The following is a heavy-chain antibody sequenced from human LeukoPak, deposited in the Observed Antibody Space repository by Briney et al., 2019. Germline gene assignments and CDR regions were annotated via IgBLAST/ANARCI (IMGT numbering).Heavy chain of an antibody. V-gene: IGHV4-59*12. J-gene: IGHJ4*02. CDR3: ARDFVTHERPGQYYYDSSGYYDY. Sequence: SETLSLTCTVSGGSISSYYWSWIRQPPGKGLEWIGYIYHSGSTNYNPSLKSRVTISVDTSKNQFSLKLSSVTAADTAVYYCARDFVTHERPGQYYYDSSGYYDYWGQGTLVTVSS. D-gene: IGHD3-22*01. CDR1: GGSISSYY. CDR2: IYHSGST.